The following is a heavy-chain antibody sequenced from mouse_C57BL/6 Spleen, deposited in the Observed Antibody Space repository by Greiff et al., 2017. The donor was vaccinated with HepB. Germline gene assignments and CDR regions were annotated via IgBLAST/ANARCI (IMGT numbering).Heavy chain of an antibody. J-gene: IGHJ3*01. V-gene: IGHV1-55*01. CDR3: ARERRDYYGSRFAY. CDR1: GYTFTSYW. CDR2: IYPGSGST. D-gene: IGHD1-1*01. Sequence: QVQLQQSGAELVKPGASVKMSCKASGYTFTSYWITWVKQRPGQGLEWIGDIYPGSGSTNYNEKFKSKATLTVDTSSSTAYMQLSSLTSEDSAVYYCARERRDYYGSRFAYWGQGTLVTVSA.